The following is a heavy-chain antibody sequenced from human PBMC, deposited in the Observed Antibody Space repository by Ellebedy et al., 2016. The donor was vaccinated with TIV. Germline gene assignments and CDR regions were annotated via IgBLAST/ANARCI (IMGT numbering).Heavy chain of an antibody. CDR1: SYTFTSYG. Sequence: ASVKVSXKASSYTFTSYGISWVRQAPGQGLEWMGWISAYNGNTNYAQKLQGRVTMTTDTSTSTAYMELRSLRSDDTAVYYCARALYYDILGYYYYYGMDVWGQGTTVTVSS. CDR2: ISAYNGNT. CDR3: ARALYYDILGYYYYYGMDV. V-gene: IGHV1-18*01. J-gene: IGHJ6*02. D-gene: IGHD3-9*01.